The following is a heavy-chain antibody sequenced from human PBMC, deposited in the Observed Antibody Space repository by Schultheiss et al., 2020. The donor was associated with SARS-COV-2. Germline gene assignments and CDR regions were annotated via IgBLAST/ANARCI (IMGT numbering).Heavy chain of an antibody. CDR3: ARLLNYGDYSLGIDP. D-gene: IGHD4-17*01. Sequence: SETLSLTCTVSGGSISSYYWSWIRQPPGKGLEWIGYIYYSGSTNYNPSLKSRVTISVDTSKNQFSLKLSSVTAADTVVYYCARLLNYGDYSLGIDPWGQGTLVTVSS. J-gene: IGHJ5*02. CDR1: GGSISSYY. V-gene: IGHV4-59*01. CDR2: IYYSGST.